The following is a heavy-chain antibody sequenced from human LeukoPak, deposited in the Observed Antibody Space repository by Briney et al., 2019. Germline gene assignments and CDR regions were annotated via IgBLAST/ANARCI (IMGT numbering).Heavy chain of an antibody. D-gene: IGHD6-13*01. CDR1: GFTFSSYG. J-gene: IGHJ4*02. CDR2: ISYDGSNK. V-gene: IGHV3-30*18. CDR3: AKGPYSSSWYVSHFDY. Sequence: GGSLRLTCAASGFTFSSYGMHWVRQAPATGLERVAVISYDGSNKYYADSVKGRFTISRDNSKNTLYLQMNSLRAEDTAVYYCAKGPYSSSWYVSHFDYWGQGTLVTVSP.